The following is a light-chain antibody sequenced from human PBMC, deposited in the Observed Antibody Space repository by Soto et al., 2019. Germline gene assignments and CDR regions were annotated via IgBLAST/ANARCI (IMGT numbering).Light chain of an antibody. CDR3: SSYTSSTTLSI. Sequence: QSALTQPASVSGSPGQSITISCTGTSNDIGGYNYVSWYQQHPGNAPKLIIYDVTNRPSGVSNRFSGSKSGDTASLTISGLLAEDEADYYCSSYTSSTTLSIFGGGTKLTVL. CDR2: DVT. V-gene: IGLV2-14*01. CDR1: SNDIGGYNY. J-gene: IGLJ2*01.